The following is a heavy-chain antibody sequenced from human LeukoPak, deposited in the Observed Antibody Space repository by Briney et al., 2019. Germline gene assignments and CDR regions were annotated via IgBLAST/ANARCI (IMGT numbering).Heavy chain of an antibody. Sequence: SETLSLTCTVSGGSISSSSYYWGWIRQPPGKGLEWIGSIYYSGSTYYNSSLKSRVTISVDTSKNQFSLKLSSVTAADTAVYYCARDRRYSSLRAFDIWGQGTRVTVSS. V-gene: IGHV4-39*07. J-gene: IGHJ3*02. CDR3: ARDRRYSSLRAFDI. CDR2: IYYSGST. CDR1: GGSISSSSYY. D-gene: IGHD6-6*01.